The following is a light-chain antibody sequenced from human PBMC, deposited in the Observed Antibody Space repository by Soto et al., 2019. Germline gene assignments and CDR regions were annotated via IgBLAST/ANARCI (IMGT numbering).Light chain of an antibody. CDR1: SSDVGDSNY. V-gene: IGLV2-11*01. CDR2: DVS. J-gene: IGLJ3*02. Sequence: QSALTQPRSVSGSPGQSVTISCTGTSSDVGDSNYVSWYQQHPDRAPKLMIYDVSKRPSGVPDRFSGSKSGNTASLTISGLQAEDEADYYCSSYAGTYIFGVFGGGTKLTVL. CDR3: SSYAGTYIFGV.